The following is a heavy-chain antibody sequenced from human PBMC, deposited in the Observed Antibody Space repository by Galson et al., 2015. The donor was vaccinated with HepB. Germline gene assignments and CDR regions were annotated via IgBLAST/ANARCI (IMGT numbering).Heavy chain of an antibody. CDR3: VRQRTDCRGANCHSAFDS. D-gene: IGHD2-15*01. Sequence: SETLSLTCTVSGASMRNSFYWTWIRQPPGKGLEWIGYIYNNDDGNFNPSLKSRLTMSIDSAKNRFSLRLTSVTAADTAVYYCVRQRTDCRGANCHSAFDSWGQGSLVIVSS. CDR2: IYNNDDG. J-gene: IGHJ4*02. CDR1: GASMRNSFY. V-gene: IGHV4-59*08.